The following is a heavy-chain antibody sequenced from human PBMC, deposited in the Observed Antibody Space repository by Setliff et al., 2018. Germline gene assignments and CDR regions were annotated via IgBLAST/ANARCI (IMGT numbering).Heavy chain of an antibody. J-gene: IGHJ5*02. CDR1: RGSINSHY. D-gene: IGHD3-10*01. CDR2: VYVGGNT. CDR3: ATDGPVLNGDYIS. Sequence: SETLSLTCTVSRGSINSHYWSWIRQPAGKTLEWIGQVYVGGNTYYNPSFESRVSISVDRSNNQFSLSLRSVTAADTAVYYCATDGPVLNGDYISWGQGTLVTVSS. V-gene: IGHV4-4*07.